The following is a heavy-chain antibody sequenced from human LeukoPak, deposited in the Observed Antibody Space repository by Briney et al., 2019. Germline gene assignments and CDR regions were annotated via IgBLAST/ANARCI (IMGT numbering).Heavy chain of an antibody. V-gene: IGHV1-18*01. CDR2: ISAYNGNT. CDR3: ARDLARIIPAATTFDY. Sequence: ASVKVSCKASGYTVTSYGISWVRQAPGQGLEWMGWISAYNGNTNYAQKLQGRVTMTTDTSTSTAYMELRSLRSDDTAVYYCARDLARIIPAATTFDYWGQGTLVTVSS. D-gene: IGHD2-2*01. CDR1: GYTVTSYG. J-gene: IGHJ4*02.